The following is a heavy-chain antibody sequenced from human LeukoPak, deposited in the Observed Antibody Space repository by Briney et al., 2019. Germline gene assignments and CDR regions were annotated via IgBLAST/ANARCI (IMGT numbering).Heavy chain of an antibody. CDR3: ARDALDSSFDY. CDR1: GFTVSSNY. CDR2: IYSGGST. Sequence: GGSLRLSCAASGFTVSSNYMSWVRQAPGKGLEWVSVIYSGGSTYYADSVKGRFTISRDNSKNTLYLQMNSLRAEATAVYYCARDALDSSFDYWGQGTLVTVSS. J-gene: IGHJ4*02. V-gene: IGHV3-53*01. D-gene: IGHD5-18*01.